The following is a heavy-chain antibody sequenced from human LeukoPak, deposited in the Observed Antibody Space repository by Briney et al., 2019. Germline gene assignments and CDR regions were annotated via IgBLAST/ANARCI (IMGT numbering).Heavy chain of an antibody. CDR3: ARVRSSSWSPVSDY. D-gene: IGHD6-13*01. CDR2: IYYSGST. CDR1: GGSISSYY. Sequence: SETLSLTCTVSGGSISSYYWSWIRQPPGKGLEWIGYIYYSGSTNYNPSLKSRVTISVDTSKNQFSLKLSSVTAADTAVYYCARVRSSSWSPVSDYWGQGTLVTVSS. V-gene: IGHV4-59*01. J-gene: IGHJ4*02.